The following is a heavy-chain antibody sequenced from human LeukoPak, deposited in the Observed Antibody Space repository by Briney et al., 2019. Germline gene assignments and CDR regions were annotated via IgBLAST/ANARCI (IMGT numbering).Heavy chain of an antibody. D-gene: IGHD3-3*01. CDR2: IYSSGSA. V-gene: IGHV3-66*01. CDR1: GFSVSRSY. J-gene: IGHJ5*02. Sequence: QPGGSLRLSCAASGFSVSRSYMNWVRQAPGRGLEWVSVIYSSGSAFYADSVKDRFITSRDNSKNTLFLQMNRLTGEDTAVYYCSRDTHDDFWSGFSETWGQGTLVTVSS. CDR3: SRDTHDDFWSGFSET.